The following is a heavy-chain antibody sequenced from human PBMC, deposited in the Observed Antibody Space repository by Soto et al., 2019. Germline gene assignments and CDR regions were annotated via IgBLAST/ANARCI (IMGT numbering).Heavy chain of an antibody. CDR1: GYSFTSCW. D-gene: IGHD6-13*01. Sequence: GESLKISCKGSGYSFTSCWIAWVRQMPGKGLEWMGIIYPGDSDTRYSPSFQGQVTISADKSISTAYLHWSTLKASDTAMYYCACDHIEAGSPDAFVIWGQGTMVTVSS. V-gene: IGHV5-51*01. CDR3: ACDHIEAGSPDAFVI. J-gene: IGHJ3*02. CDR2: IYPGDSDT.